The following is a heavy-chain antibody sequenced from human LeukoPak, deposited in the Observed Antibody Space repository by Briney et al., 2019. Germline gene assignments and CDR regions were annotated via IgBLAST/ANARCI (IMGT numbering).Heavy chain of an antibody. CDR3: GRDALVGYFSYYYIDV. J-gene: IGHJ6*03. V-gene: IGHV4-59*11. CDR2: ISNSGST. D-gene: IGHD2-15*01. CDR1: DGPIRSHY. Sequence: SETLSLPCTVSDGPIRSHYWTWIRQSPLKGLEWIGDISNSGSTKYNPSLKSRVTISIDKSKSQFSLRLTSVTAADTAVYYCGRDALVGYFSYYYIDVWGKGTTVTVSS.